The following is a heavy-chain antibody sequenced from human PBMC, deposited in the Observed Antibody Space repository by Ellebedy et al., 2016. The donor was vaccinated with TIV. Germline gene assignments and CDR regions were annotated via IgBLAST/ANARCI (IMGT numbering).Heavy chain of an antibody. V-gene: IGHV3-74*01. CDR2: INSDGSIT. Sequence: GESLKISCAASGFTFSYYWMHWVRQTPGKGLVWVSRINSDGSITSYADSVKGRFTISRDSSKNTLYRQMNSLRDEDTAVYYCARNPAGNGGKLDYWGQGALVTVSS. J-gene: IGHJ4*02. CDR1: GFTFSYYW. D-gene: IGHD4-23*01. CDR3: ARNPAGNGGKLDY.